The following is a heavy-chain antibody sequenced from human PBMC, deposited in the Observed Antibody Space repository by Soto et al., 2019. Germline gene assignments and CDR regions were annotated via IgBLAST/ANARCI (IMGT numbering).Heavy chain of an antibody. Sequence: ASVKVSCKASGYTFTSYYMHWVRQAPGQGLEWMGIINPSGGSTSYAQKFQGRVTMTRDTSTSTVYMELSSLRSEDTAVYYCARDSDPTNAIFGVVQDAFDIWGQATMVTVSS. D-gene: IGHD3-3*01. V-gene: IGHV1-46*01. CDR1: GYTFTSYY. CDR3: ARDSDPTNAIFGVVQDAFDI. J-gene: IGHJ3*02. CDR2: INPSGGST.